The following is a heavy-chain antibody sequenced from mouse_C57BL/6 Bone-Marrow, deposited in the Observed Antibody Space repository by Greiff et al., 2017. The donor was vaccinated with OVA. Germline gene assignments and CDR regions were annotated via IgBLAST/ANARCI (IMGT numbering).Heavy chain of an antibody. CDR2: IRSGGDYI. Sequence: EVKLVESGEGLVKPGGSLKLSCAASGFTFSSYAMSWVRQTPEKRLEWVAYIRSGGDYIYYADTVTGRFTISRDNARNTLYLQMSSLKTEDTAMYYGTREGGYFPWFAYWGQGTLVTVSA. D-gene: IGHD2-3*01. CDR3: TREGGYFPWFAY. CDR1: GFTFSSYA. V-gene: IGHV5-9-1*02. J-gene: IGHJ3*01.